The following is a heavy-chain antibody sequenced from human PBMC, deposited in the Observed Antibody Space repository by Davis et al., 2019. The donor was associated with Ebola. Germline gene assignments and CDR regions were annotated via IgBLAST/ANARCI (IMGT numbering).Heavy chain of an antibody. CDR2: IYYSGST. Sequence: SETLSLTCTVSGGSISGYYWGWIRQPPGKGLEWIGSIYYSGSTYYNPSLKSRVTISVDTSKNQFSLKLSSVTAADTAVYYCARAHRITIFGVVTGPWGQGTLVTVSS. CDR1: GGSISGYY. CDR3: ARAHRITIFGVVTGP. J-gene: IGHJ5*02. V-gene: IGHV4-39*01. D-gene: IGHD3-3*01.